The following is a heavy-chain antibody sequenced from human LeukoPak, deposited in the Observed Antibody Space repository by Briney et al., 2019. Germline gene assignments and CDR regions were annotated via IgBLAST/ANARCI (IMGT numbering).Heavy chain of an antibody. V-gene: IGHV4-61*08. D-gene: IGHD6-13*01. J-gene: IGHJ4*02. CDR1: GGSISSSGYY. CDR3: ARGPAAVSTH. Sequence: SETLSLTCTVSGGSISSSGYYWGWIRQPPGKGLEWIGYIYYSGSTNYNPSLKSRVTISVDTSKNQFSLKLSSVTAADTAVYYCARGPAAVSTHWGQGTLVTVSS. CDR2: IYYSGST.